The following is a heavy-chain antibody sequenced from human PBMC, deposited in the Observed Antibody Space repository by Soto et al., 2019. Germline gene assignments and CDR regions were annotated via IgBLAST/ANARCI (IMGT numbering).Heavy chain of an antibody. Sequence: QAQLVQSGAEVKKPGASVKVSCKASGYTFYSHSISWVRQAPGQGLEWMGRINGDYGNTQYAQKLRGRVTMTTDTSTTTVYMELTNLRSDDTAVYYCARCIQGDYYYGMDVWGQETTVTVSS. CDR2: INGDYGNT. J-gene: IGHJ6*02. V-gene: IGHV1-18*01. D-gene: IGHD5-18*01. CDR1: GYTFYSHS. CDR3: ARCIQGDYYYGMDV.